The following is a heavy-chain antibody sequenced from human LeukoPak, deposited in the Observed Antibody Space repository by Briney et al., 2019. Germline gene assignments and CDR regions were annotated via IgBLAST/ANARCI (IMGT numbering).Heavy chain of an antibody. V-gene: IGHV4-61*02. D-gene: IGHD3-22*01. CDR1: GGSISSGSYY. Sequence: SETLSLTCTVSGGSISSGSYYWSWIRQPAGKRLEWIGRIYTSGSTNYNPSLKSRVAISVDTSKNQFSLKLSSVTAADTAVYYCAGLDYYDSSSTYWGQGTLVTVSS. CDR3: AGLDYYDSSSTY. CDR2: IYTSGST. J-gene: IGHJ4*02.